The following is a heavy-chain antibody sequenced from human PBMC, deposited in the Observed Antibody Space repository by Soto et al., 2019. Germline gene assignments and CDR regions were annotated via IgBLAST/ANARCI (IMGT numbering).Heavy chain of an antibody. CDR1: GNPFMGHY. V-gene: IGHV1-2*02. CDR3: AAGGSWYEF. J-gene: IGHJ4*02. D-gene: IGHD6-13*01. CDR2: ISNSGDT. Sequence: SVKVSCKTSGNPFMGHYIHWLRQAPGQGFEWLGYISNSGDTKYSQNFQGRVSMTRDTSITTAYMELRGLQSGDTAVYYCAAGGSWYEFWGQGPLVTVSS.